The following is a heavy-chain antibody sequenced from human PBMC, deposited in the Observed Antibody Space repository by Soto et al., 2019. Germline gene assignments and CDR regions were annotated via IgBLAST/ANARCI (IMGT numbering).Heavy chain of an antibody. CDR2: ISGYNGNT. Sequence: QVQLVQSGAEVKKPGASVTVSCKTSGYTFSNYGINWVRQAPGQVLEWMGWISGYNGNTNYAQTFHDRVTMTTDTSTSTVYMEQRSQKSHDTAIYYCSRFIMVGGWFDPNYYHGMDDRGQGTTVTVSS. CDR1: GYTFSNYG. D-gene: IGHD6-19*01. J-gene: IGHJ6*02. V-gene: IGHV1-18*01. CDR3: SRFIMVGGWFDPNYYHGMDD.